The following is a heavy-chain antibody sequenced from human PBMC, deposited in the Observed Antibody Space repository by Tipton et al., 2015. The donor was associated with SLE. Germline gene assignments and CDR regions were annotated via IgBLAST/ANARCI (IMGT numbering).Heavy chain of an antibody. D-gene: IGHD7-27*01. CDR3: ATILTGDYYFDY. CDR2: IYYSGST. J-gene: IGHJ4*02. CDR1: GGSISSSSYY. Sequence: PSLTCTVSGGSISSSSYYWGWIRQPPGKGLEWIGSIYYSGSTYHNPSLKSRVTISVDTSKNQFSLKLSSVTAADTAVYYCATILTGDYYFDYWGQGTLVTVSS. V-gene: IGHV4-39*05.